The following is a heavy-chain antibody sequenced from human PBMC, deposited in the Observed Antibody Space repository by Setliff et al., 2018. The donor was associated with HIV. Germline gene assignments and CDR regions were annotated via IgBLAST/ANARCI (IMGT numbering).Heavy chain of an antibody. CDR2: ISPDGSAT. CDR3: ARAPYARSNRFDP. D-gene: IGHD4-17*01. J-gene: IGHJ5*02. CDR1: GFTFSSAW. Sequence: SLRLSCAASGFTFSSAWMGWVRQAPAKGLEWVANISPDGSATYYVDSVKGRFTISRDNAKNPLYLQMNSLRAEDTAVYYCARAPYARSNRFDPWGQGTLVTVSS. V-gene: IGHV3-7*01.